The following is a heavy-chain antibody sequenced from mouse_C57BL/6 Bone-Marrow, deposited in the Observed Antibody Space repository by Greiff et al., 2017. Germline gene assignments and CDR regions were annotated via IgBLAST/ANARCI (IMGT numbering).Heavy chain of an antibody. CDR1: GYSFTGYY. D-gene: IGHD1-1*01. CDR2: INPSTGGT. Sequence: EVKLLESGPELVKPGASVKISCKASGYSFTGYYMNWVKQSPEKSLEWIGEINPSTGGTTYDQKFKAKATLTVDNSSSTAYMQLKSLSSEDSAVYYFARSYYYGSSCGFAYWGQGPLVTVSA. CDR3: ARSYYYGSSCGFAY. V-gene: IGHV1-42*01. J-gene: IGHJ3*01.